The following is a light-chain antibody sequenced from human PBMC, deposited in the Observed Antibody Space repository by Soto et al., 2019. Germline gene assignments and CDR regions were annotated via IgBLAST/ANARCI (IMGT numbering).Light chain of an antibody. CDR1: QGIGTA. V-gene: IGKV1-13*02. CDR2: DAS. J-gene: IGKJ4*01. Sequence: IQLTQSPSTLSASVGDRVTITCRASQGIGTALAWYHQRPGNSPDLLVYDASTLQSGVPSRFSGSGSETDFSLTISGLQPEDFGHYYCQQFNTKPLTFGGGARVEIK. CDR3: QQFNTKPLT.